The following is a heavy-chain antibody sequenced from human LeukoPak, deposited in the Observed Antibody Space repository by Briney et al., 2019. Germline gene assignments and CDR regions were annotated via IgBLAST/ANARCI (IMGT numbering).Heavy chain of an antibody. CDR3: TSRVVTTNDY. CDR1: GFTFSNAW. V-gene: IGHV3-15*01. CDR2: IQKKTEGGTT. D-gene: IGHD2-21*02. J-gene: IGHJ4*02. Sequence: GGSLRLSCAASGFTFSNAWMNWVRQAPGKGLEWVGRIQKKTEGGTTVYAAPVKGRFIISRDDSKNMLYLQMNSLKTDDTAVYYCTSRVVTTNDYWGQGTLVTVSS.